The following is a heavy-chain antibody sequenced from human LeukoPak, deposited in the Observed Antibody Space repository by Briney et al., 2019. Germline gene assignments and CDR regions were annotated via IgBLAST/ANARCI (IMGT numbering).Heavy chain of an antibody. V-gene: IGHV4-59*08. CDR2: IYYSGST. CDR3: ARHPTYYYDSSGYSGWFDP. J-gene: IGHJ5*02. Sequence: SETLSLTCTVSGGSICSYYWSWIRQPPGKGLEWIGYIYYSGSTNYNPSLKSRVTISVDTSKNQFSLKLSSVTAADTAVYYCARHPTYYYDSSGYSGWFDPWGQGTLVTVSS. D-gene: IGHD3-22*01. CDR1: GGSICSYY.